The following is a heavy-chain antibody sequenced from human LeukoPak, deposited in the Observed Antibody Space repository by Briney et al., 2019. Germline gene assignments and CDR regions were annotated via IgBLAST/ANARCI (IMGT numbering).Heavy chain of an antibody. Sequence: PSETLSLTCTVYGGSISSSTYYWGWIRQPPGKGLEWIGSIYYSGTTYYNPSLKSRVTISVDTSKNQFSLKLSSVTAADTAVYYCARKLGYCSGGSCYSWDWFDPWGQGTLVTVSS. D-gene: IGHD2-15*01. CDR1: GGSISSSTYY. CDR2: IYYSGTT. V-gene: IGHV4-39*01. J-gene: IGHJ5*02. CDR3: ARKLGYCSGGSCYSWDWFDP.